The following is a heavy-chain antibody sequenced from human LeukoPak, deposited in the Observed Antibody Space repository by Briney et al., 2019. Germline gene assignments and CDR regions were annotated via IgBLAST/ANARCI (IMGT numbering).Heavy chain of an antibody. V-gene: IGHV4-59*08. CDR2: MYSRGST. CDR1: GGYISSYS. D-gene: IGHD4-17*01. CDR3: ARHYLYGDPPAFDI. J-gene: IGHJ3*02. Sequence: SETLSLTCTVSGGYISSYSWSWIRQPPGKGLEWIGYMYSRGSTNDNPSLKSRVTISRDTSKNQLSLRVTSVTAADTAMYYCARHYLYGDPPAFDIWGQGAMVTVSS.